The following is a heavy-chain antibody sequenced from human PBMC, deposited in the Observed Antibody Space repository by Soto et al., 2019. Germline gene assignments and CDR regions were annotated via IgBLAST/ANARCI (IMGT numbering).Heavy chain of an antibody. CDR1: GGIFSTYA. CDR3: ARDRDDYGSGNYYNRIDF. D-gene: IGHD3-10*01. Sequence: VKVSCKASGGIFSTYAISWFRQAPGQGLEWMGGIIPLFGTPNYAQRFQGRVTITADESTSTAYMELSRLRSEDTAVYYCARDRDDYGSGNYYNRIDFWGQGTTVTVSS. V-gene: IGHV1-69*01. CDR2: IIPLFGTP. J-gene: IGHJ4*02.